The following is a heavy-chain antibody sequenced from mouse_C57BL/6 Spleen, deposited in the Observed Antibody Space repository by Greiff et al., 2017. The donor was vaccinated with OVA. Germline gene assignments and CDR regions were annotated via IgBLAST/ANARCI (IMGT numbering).Heavy chain of an antibody. CDR1: GFTFSSYA. J-gene: IGHJ2*01. CDR2: ISDGGSYT. Sequence: EVQLQESGGGLVKPGGSLKLSCAASGFTFSSYAMSWVRQTPEKRLEWVATISDGGSYTYYPDNVKGRFTISRDNAKNNLYLQMSHLKSEDTAMYYCARGGLNYYGSSYGFDYWGQGTTLTVSS. D-gene: IGHD1-1*01. CDR3: ARGGLNYYGSSYGFDY. V-gene: IGHV5-4*01.